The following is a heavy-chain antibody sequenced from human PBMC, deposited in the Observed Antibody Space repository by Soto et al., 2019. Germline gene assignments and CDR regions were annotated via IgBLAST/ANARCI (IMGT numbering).Heavy chain of an antibody. CDR3: ARGLRYFDWSPPDYYYYYGMDV. D-gene: IGHD3-9*01. CDR1: GGTFSSYA. CDR2: IIPIFGTA. J-gene: IGHJ6*02. Sequence: SVKVSCKASGGTFSSYAISWVRQAPGQGLEWMGGIIPIFGTANYAQKFQGRVTITADESTSTAYMDLSSLRSEDTAVYYCARGLRYFDWSPPDYYYYYGMDVWGQGTTVTVSS. V-gene: IGHV1-69*13.